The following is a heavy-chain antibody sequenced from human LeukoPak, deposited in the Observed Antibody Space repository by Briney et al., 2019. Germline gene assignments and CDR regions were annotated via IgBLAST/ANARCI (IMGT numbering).Heavy chain of an antibody. Sequence: PSETLSLTCTVSGGSISSSSYLWAWIRQPPGRGLEWIANIDYSGKTYYNPSLKSRVTIAVDTSKSQFSLRLSSVTAADTAVYYCARNGGNSDFDYWGQGTLVTVSS. CDR2: IDYSGKT. CDR1: GGSISSSSYL. CDR3: ARNGGNSDFDY. J-gene: IGHJ4*02. V-gene: IGHV4-39*07. D-gene: IGHD4-23*01.